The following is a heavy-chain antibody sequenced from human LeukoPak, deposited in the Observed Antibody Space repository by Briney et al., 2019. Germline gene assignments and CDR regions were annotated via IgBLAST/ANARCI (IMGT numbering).Heavy chain of an antibody. CDR1: GFTFSTYG. CDR2: ISGSAATT. CDR3: AKRGPGSPQSGKYYFDY. Sequence: LPGGSLRLSCAASGFTFSTYGMTWVRQAPGEGLEWVSAISGSAATTFYADSVKGRFTISRDNSKNTLYLQMNSLRAEDTAVYYCAKRGPGSPQSGKYYFDYWGQGTLVTVSS. D-gene: IGHD3-10*01. J-gene: IGHJ4*02. V-gene: IGHV3-23*01.